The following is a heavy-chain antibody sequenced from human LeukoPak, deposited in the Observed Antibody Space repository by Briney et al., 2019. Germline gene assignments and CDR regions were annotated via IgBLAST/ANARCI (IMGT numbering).Heavy chain of an antibody. D-gene: IGHD3-16*01. CDR2: IYYSGST. CDR1: GGSISSSRYY. CDR3: ARDMIILQS. J-gene: IGHJ5*02. Sequence: SEALSLTCTVSGGSISSSRYYWGWIRQPPGKGLEWIGSIYYSGSTYYNPSLKSRVTISVDTSKNQFSLKLTSVTAADTAVYFCARDMIILQSWGQGTLVTVSS. V-gene: IGHV4-39*01.